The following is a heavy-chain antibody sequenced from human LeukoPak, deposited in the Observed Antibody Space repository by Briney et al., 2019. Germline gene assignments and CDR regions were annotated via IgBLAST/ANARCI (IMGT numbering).Heavy chain of an antibody. D-gene: IGHD2-8*01. CDR2: FDPEDGET. Sequence: ASVTVSCKVSGYTLTELSMHWVRQAPGKGLEWMGGFDPEDGETIYAQKFQGRVTMTEDTSTDTAYMELSSLRSEDTAVYYCATREHCTNGVCWGFFDYWGQGTLVTVSS. J-gene: IGHJ4*02. CDR1: GYTLTELS. V-gene: IGHV1-24*01. CDR3: ATREHCTNGVCWGFFDY.